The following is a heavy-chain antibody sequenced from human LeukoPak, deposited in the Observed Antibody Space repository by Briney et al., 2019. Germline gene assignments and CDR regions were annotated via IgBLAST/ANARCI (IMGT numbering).Heavy chain of an antibody. CDR2: ISNNGGYT. CDR1: GFTFSNFL. D-gene: IGHD2-15*01. Sequence: GSLRLSCAASGFTFSNFLMTWVRQAPGKGLEWVPAISNNGGYTYYADSVQGRFTISRDNSKSTLCLQMNSLRAEDTAVYYCAKQLGYCSDGSCYFPYWGQGTLVTVSS. J-gene: IGHJ4*02. CDR3: AKQLGYCSDGSCYFPY. V-gene: IGHV3-23*01.